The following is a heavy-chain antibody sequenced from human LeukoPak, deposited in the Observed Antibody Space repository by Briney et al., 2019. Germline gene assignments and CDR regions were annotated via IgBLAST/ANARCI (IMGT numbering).Heavy chain of an antibody. CDR2: IYHSGST. CDR1: GGSISSSNW. V-gene: IGHV4-4*02. Sequence: PSGTLSLTCAVSGGSISSSNWWSWVRQPPGKGLEWIGEIYHSGSTNYNPSLESRVTISVDKSKNQFSLKLSSVTAADTAVYYCARDTAYDSSGYYFDWGQGTLVTVSS. D-gene: IGHD3-22*01. J-gene: IGHJ4*02. CDR3: ARDTAYDSSGYYFD.